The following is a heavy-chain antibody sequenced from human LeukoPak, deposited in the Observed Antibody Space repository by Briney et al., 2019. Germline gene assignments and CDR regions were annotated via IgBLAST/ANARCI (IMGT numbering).Heavy chain of an antibody. CDR3: ARDPRTDFWSGYYINWFDP. Sequence: GGSLRLSCAASGFAFSDYYMSWIRQPPGKGLEWVSYISSSGSTMYYADSVKGRFTISRDNAKNSLYLQMNSLRAEDTAVYYCARDPRTDFWSGYYINWFDPWGQGTLVTVSS. J-gene: IGHJ5*02. CDR1: GFAFSDYY. D-gene: IGHD3-3*01. CDR2: ISSSGSTM. V-gene: IGHV3-11*04.